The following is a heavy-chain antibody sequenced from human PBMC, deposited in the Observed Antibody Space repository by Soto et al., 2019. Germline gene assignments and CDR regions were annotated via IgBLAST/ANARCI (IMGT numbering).Heavy chain of an antibody. Sequence: QVQLVQSGAEVKKPGASVKVSCKASGYTFTGYYMHWVRQAPGQGLEWMGWINPNSGGTNYAQKFQGRVTMTRDTSISTAYMELSRLRSDDTVVYYCARDSITMVRGGPYYGMDVWGQGTTVTVSS. CDR2: INPNSGGT. CDR1: GYTFTGYY. CDR3: ARDSITMVRGGPYYGMDV. D-gene: IGHD3-10*01. J-gene: IGHJ6*02. V-gene: IGHV1-2*02.